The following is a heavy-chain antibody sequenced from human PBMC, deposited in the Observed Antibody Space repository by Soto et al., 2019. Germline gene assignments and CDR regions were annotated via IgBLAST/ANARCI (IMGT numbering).Heavy chain of an antibody. V-gene: IGHV3-33*01. CDR1: GFTFSSYG. D-gene: IGHD3-22*01. CDR3: ARDGGYDSSGYYYYYGMDV. Sequence: GGSLRLSCAASGFTFSSYGMHWVRQAPGKGLEWVAVIWYDGSNKYYADSVKGRFTISRDNSKNTLYLQMNSLRAEDTAVYYCARDGGYDSSGYYYYYGMDVWGQGTTVTVSS. J-gene: IGHJ6*02. CDR2: IWYDGSNK.